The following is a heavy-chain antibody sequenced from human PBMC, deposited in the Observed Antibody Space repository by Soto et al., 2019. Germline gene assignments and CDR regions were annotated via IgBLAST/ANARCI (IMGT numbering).Heavy chain of an antibody. CDR2: IYYSGST. CDR3: AGKIAAAGTRWFDT. J-gene: IGHJ5*02. V-gene: IGHV4-59*12. D-gene: IGHD6-13*01. Sequence: SETLSLTCPFSYGSISSYYLSWMRHPPGKGLEWIGYIYYSGSTNYNPSLKSRVTISVDTSKNQFSLKLSSVTAADTAVYYCAGKIAAAGTRWFDTWGQGTLVTVSS. CDR1: YGSISSYY.